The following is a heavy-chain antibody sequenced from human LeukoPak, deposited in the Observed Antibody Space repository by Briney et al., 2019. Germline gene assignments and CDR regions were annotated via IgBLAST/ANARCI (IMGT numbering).Heavy chain of an antibody. CDR2: ISSSGSTI. J-gene: IGHJ4*02. Sequence: GGSLRLSCAASGFTFSDYYMSWIRQAPGKGLEWVSYISSSGSTIYYADSVKGRFTISRDNAKNSLYLQMNSLRAEDTAVYYCARSLNIVVVVAATFDYWGQGTLVTVSS. CDR1: GFTFSDYY. CDR3: ARSLNIVVVVAATFDY. D-gene: IGHD2-15*01. V-gene: IGHV3-11*01.